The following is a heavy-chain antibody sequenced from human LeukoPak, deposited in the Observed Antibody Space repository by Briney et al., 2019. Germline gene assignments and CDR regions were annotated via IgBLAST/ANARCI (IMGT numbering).Heavy chain of an antibody. CDR1: GFTFSSYW. CDR3: TRVGGGSAMDV. V-gene: IGHV3-74*01. D-gene: IGHD2-15*01. Sequence: PGGSLRLSCAASGFTFSSYWMHWVRQVPGKGLVWVSRMNSDGSSISYADSVKGRFTISRDNAEYTLYLQMNSLRAEDTAVYYCTRVGGGSAMDVWGQGTTVTVSS. J-gene: IGHJ6*02. CDR2: MNSDGSSI.